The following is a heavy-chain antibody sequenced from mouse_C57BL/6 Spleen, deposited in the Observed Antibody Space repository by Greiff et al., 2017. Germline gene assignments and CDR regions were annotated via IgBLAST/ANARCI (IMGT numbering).Heavy chain of an antibody. CDR2: ISSGRSYT. J-gene: IGHJ4*01. V-gene: IGHV5-6*01. CDR3: ARQIYYDYNLYAMDY. Sequence: EVMLVESGGDLVKPGGSLKLSCAASGFTFSSYGMSWVRQTPDKRLEWVATISSGRSYTYYPDSVKGRFTISRDNAKNTLYLQMSSLKSEDTAMYYCARQIYYDYNLYAMDYWGQGTSVTVSS. CDR1: GFTFSSYG. D-gene: IGHD2-4*01.